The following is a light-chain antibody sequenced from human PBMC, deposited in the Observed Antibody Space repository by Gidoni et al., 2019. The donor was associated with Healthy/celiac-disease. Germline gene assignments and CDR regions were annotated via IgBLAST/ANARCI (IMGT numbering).Light chain of an antibody. CDR2: LGS. CDR3: MQALQTPG. Sequence: DIVMTQSPLSLPVTPGEPASISGRSSQSLLHSNGYNYLDWYQQKPGQSPQLLIYLGSNRASGVPDRFSGSGSGTDFTLKISRVEAEDVGVYYCMQALQTPGFGQGTRLEIK. J-gene: IGKJ5*01. V-gene: IGKV2-28*01. CDR1: QSLLHSNGYNY.